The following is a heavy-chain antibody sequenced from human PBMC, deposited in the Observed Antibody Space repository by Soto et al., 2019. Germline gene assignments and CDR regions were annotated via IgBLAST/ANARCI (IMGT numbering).Heavy chain of an antibody. V-gene: IGHV3-30-3*01. CDR1: GFTFSSYA. CDR2: ISYDGSNK. CDR3: ARASMIVVVITTLDY. D-gene: IGHD3-22*01. J-gene: IGHJ4*02. Sequence: GGSLRLSXAASGFTFSSYAMHWVRQAPGKGLEWVAVISYDGSNKYYADSVKGRLTISRDNSKNTLYLQMNSLRAEDTAVYYCARASMIVVVITTLDYWGQGTLVTVSS.